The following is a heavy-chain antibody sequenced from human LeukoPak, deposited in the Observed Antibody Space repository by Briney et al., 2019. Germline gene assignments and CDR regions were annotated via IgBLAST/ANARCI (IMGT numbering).Heavy chain of an antibody. J-gene: IGHJ3*02. CDR1: GFTFSSYA. CDR3: ARDRSPVVVAAQTPHAFDI. V-gene: IGHV3-23*01. D-gene: IGHD2-15*01. Sequence: GGSLRLSCAASGFTFSSYAMSWVRQAPGKGLEWVSAISGSGGSTYYADSVKGRFTISRDNAKNSLYLQMNSLRAEDTAVYYCARDRSPVVVAAQTPHAFDIWGQGTMVTVSS. CDR2: ISGSGGST.